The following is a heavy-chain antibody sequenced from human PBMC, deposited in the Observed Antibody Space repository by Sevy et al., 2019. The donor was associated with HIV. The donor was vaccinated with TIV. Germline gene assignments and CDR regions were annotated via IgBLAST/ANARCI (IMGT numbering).Heavy chain of an antibody. CDR1: GFTFSDHY. CDR3: TTHAGIAAAGRVFDY. CDR2: IKNKADSYTT. Sequence: GGSLRLSCAASGFTFSDHYMEWVRQAPGKGLEWVGRIKNKADSYTTEYAASVKGRFTISRDDSKNSLYRLMNSLKTEETAVYYCTTHAGIAAAGRVFDYWGQGTLVTVSS. V-gene: IGHV3-72*01. D-gene: IGHD6-13*01. J-gene: IGHJ4*02.